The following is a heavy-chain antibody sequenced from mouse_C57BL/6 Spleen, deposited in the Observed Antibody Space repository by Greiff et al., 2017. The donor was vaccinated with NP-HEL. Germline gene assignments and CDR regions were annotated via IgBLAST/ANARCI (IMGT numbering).Heavy chain of an antibody. CDR1: GFTFSDYG. CDR3: ARTVVARYAMDY. J-gene: IGHJ4*01. Sequence: EVNVVESGGGLVKPGGSLKLSCAASGFTFSDYGMHWVRQAPEKGLEWVAYISSGSSTIYYADTVKGRFTISRDNAKNTLFLQMTSLRSEDTAMYYCARTVVARYAMDYWGQGTSVTVSS. D-gene: IGHD1-1*01. V-gene: IGHV5-17*01. CDR2: ISSGSSTI.